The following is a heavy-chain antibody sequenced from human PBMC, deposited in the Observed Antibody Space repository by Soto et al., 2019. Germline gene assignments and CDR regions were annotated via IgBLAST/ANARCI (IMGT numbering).Heavy chain of an antibody. CDR2: IDGSGGIT. CDR3: VKNSGWFNT. CDR1: GFTFGTTD. J-gene: IGHJ5*02. D-gene: IGHD3-10*01. V-gene: IGHV3-23*01. Sequence: QLLQSGGGLVQPGGSLTLSCAASGFTFGTTDMSWVRQAPGEGLEWVSTIDGSGGITYYADSVKGRFTISRDNSRNTVYLQMNSLRGDDTALYYCVKNSGWFNTGGQGALATVSS.